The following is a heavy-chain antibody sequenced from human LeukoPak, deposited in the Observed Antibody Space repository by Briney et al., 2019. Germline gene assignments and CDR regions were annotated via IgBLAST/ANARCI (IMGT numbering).Heavy chain of an antibody. CDR2: INPSGGST. Sequence: ASVKVSCKASGYTFTSYDINWVRQAPGQGLEWMGIINPSGGSTSYAQKFQGRVTMTRDTSTSTVYMELSSLRSEDAAVYYCARQAGMQWGYLFDYWGQGTLVTVSS. CDR1: GYTFTSYD. D-gene: IGHD6-19*01. CDR3: ARQAGMQWGYLFDY. V-gene: IGHV1-46*01. J-gene: IGHJ4*02.